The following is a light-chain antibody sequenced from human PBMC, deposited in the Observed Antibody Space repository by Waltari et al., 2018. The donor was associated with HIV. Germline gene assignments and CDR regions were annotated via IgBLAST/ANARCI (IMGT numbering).Light chain of an antibody. CDR2: RNN. CDR1: SFNIGSNF. J-gene: IGLJ1*01. CDR3: AAWDDSLSGFYV. V-gene: IGLV1-47*01. Sequence: QSVLTQPPSASGTPGQRVTIRCSGSSFNIGSNFVYWYQQLPGAAPNLLIYRNNQRPSGVPDRFSGSKSGTSASLAISGLRSEDEADYYCAAWDDSLSGFYVVGTGTKVTVL.